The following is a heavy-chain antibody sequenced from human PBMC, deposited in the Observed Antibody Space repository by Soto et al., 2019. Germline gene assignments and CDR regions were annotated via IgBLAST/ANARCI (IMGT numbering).Heavy chain of an antibody. D-gene: IGHD3-10*01. CDR2: LYSGGST. CDR3: ARDRPGDEGDAFDI. CDR1: GLTVSSNY. V-gene: IGHV3-53*02. Sequence: EVKLVETGGGLIQPGGSPRLSCAASGLTVSSNYMNWVRQAPGKGLEWVSVLYSGGSTHYAGSVKGRFIISRDNSKNTLYLQMNSLRAEGTAVYYCARDRPGDEGDAFDIWGHGTMVTVSS. J-gene: IGHJ3*02.